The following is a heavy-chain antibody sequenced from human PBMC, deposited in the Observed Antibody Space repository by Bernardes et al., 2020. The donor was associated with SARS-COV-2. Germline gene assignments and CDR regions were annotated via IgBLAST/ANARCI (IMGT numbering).Heavy chain of an antibody. CDR1: GGSISGYY. CDR2: ISNSGSS. V-gene: IGHV4-59*08. D-gene: IGHD5-12*01. CDR3: ARRWGGFDSIWFAP. J-gene: IGHJ5*02. Sequence: SETLSLTCTVSGGSISGYYWSWIRQRPGKGLEWIGDISNSGSSIYNPSLKSRVTISGDTSKNQFSLKLTSVTAADTAVYYCARRWGGFDSIWFAPWGQGTLVTVSS.